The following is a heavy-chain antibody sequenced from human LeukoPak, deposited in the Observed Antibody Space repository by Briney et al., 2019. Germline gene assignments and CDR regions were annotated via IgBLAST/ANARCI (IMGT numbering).Heavy chain of an antibody. V-gene: IGHV1-46*01. Sequence: ASVKLSCKASGYTFTSYYMHWVRQAPGQGLEWMGIINPSGGSTRYAQKFQGRGTITRDTSTSTVYRDLSSLGCEDRAGYACARGEWELRVDYWGQGSLVAVSS. CDR2: INPSGGST. J-gene: IGHJ4*02. CDR1: GYTFTSYY. CDR3: ARGEWELRVDY. D-gene: IGHD1-26*01.